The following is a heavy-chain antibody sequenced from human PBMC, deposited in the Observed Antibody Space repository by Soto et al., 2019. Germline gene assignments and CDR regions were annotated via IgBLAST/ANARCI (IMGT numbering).Heavy chain of an antibody. CDR3: ARSHDYGGTLVSDYHYGMDV. CDR1: GGSVSSGSYY. J-gene: IGHJ6*02. D-gene: IGHD4-17*01. CDR2: IYYSGST. V-gene: IGHV4-61*01. Sequence: PSETLSLTCTVSGGSVSSGSYYWSWIRQPPGKGLEWIGYIYYSGSTNYNPSLKSRVTISVDTSKNQFSLKLSSVTAADTAVYYCARSHDYGGTLVSDYHYGMDVWAQGTTVTVSS.